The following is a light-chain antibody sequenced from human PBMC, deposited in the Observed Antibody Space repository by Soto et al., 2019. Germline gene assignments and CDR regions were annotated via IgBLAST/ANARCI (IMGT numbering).Light chain of an antibody. Sequence: DIPMTQSPSSLSASVGDRVTITCRASQNIRTHLNWYQQKPQKAPKLLIYGATNLQTEVPSRFSGSGSGTDFTLTISGLRPEDFATYSCLQSYSTPYTFGQGTRLEIK. CDR3: LQSYSTPYT. CDR2: GAT. V-gene: IGKV1-39*01. J-gene: IGKJ2*01. CDR1: QNIRTH.